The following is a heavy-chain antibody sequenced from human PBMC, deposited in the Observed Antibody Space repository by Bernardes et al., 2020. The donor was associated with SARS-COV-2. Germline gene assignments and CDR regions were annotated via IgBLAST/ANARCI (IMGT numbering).Heavy chain of an antibody. Sequence: VKVSCKASGGTFSSYAISWVRQAPGQGLEWMGRIIPILGIANYAQKFQGRVTITADKSTSTAYMELSSLRSEDTAVYYCAREVEIVLKGGMDVWGQGTTVTVSS. CDR1: GGTFSSYA. CDR2: IIPILGIA. D-gene: IGHD2-8*02. J-gene: IGHJ6*02. CDR3: AREVEIVLKGGMDV. V-gene: IGHV1-69*10.